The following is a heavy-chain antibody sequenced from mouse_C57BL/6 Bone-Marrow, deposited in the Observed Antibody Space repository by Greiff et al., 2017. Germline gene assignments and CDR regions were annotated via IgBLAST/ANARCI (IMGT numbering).Heavy chain of an antibody. J-gene: IGHJ3*01. Sequence: EVKVVESGGDLVKPGGSLKLSCAASGFTFSSYGMSWVRQTPDKRLEWVATISSGGSYTYYPDSVEGRFTISRDNAKNTLYLQMSSLKSEDTAMYYCARPYGSSLAWFAYWGQGTLVTVSA. CDR3: ARPYGSSLAWFAY. D-gene: IGHD1-1*01. V-gene: IGHV5-6*01. CDR2: ISSGGSYT. CDR1: GFTFSSYG.